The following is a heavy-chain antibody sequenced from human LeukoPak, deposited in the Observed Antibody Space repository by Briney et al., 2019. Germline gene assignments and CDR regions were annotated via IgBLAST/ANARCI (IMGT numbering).Heavy chain of an antibody. D-gene: IGHD3-10*01. CDR1: GFTFSSYA. Sequence: GGSLRLSCAASGFTFSSYAMSWVRQAPGKGLEWVSTISGSGGSTYYADSVKGRFTISRDNSKNTLYLQMNSLRAEDTVVYYCATTPNYYGSGSYVDYWGQGTLVTVSS. J-gene: IGHJ4*02. CDR3: ATTPNYYGSGSYVDY. V-gene: IGHV3-23*01. CDR2: ISGSGGST.